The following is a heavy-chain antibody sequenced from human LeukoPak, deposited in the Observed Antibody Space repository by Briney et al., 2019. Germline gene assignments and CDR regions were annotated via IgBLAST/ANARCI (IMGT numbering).Heavy chain of an antibody. CDR2: IWYDGSNK. V-gene: IGHV3-33*08. CDR1: GFTFSSYW. Sequence: GGSLRLSCAASGFTFSSYWMNWARQAPGKGLEWVAVIWYDGSNKYYADSVKGRFTISRDNSKNTLYLQMNSLRAEDTAVYYCARIYYDFWSGPGDAFDIWGQGTMVTVSS. D-gene: IGHD3-3*01. CDR3: ARIYYDFWSGPGDAFDI. J-gene: IGHJ3*02.